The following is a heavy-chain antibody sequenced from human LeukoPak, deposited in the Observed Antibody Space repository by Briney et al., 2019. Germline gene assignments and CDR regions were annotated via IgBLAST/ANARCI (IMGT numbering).Heavy chain of an antibody. CDR2: INPNSGGT. D-gene: IGHD2-2*01. CDR3: ASTVGVVPARFDY. CDR1: GYTFTGYY. V-gene: IGHV1-2*06. J-gene: IGHJ4*02. Sequence: GASVKVSCKASGYTFTGYYMHWVRQAPGQGLEWMGRINPNSGGTNYAQKFQGGVTMTRDKSISTAYMELSRLRSDDTAVYHCASTVGVVPARFDYWGQGTLVTVSS.